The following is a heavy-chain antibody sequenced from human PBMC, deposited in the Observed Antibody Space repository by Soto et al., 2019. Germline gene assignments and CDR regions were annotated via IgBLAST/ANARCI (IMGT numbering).Heavy chain of an antibody. Sequence: EESLKLSCKGSGYSFTSYWIGWVRQMPGKGLEWMGIIYPGDSDTRYSPSFQGQVTISADKSISTAYLQWSSLKASETAMYYCARQGLDYYFDYWGQGTLVTVYS. CDR2: IYPGDSDT. CDR3: ARQGLDYYFDY. CDR1: GYSFTSYW. V-gene: IGHV5-51*01. J-gene: IGHJ4*02. D-gene: IGHD3-9*01.